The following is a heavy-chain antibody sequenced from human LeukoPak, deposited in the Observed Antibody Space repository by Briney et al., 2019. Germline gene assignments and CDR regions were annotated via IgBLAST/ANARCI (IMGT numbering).Heavy chain of an antibody. CDR1: GFSFSNYA. D-gene: IGHD3-10*01. Sequence: GGSLRLSCAGSGFSFSNYAMSWVRQAPGKGLEWVSVIGSDGSTCYSDSVKGRFTISRDNSKNTLYLQMNSLRAEDTAVYYCATGPMGRGVSYSFDYWGQGTLVTVSS. V-gene: IGHV3-23*01. CDR2: IGSDGST. CDR3: ATGPMGRGVSYSFDY. J-gene: IGHJ4*02.